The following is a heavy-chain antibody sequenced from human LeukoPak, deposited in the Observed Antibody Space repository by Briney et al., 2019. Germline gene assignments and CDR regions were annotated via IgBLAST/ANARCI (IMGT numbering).Heavy chain of an antibody. Sequence: GGSLRLSCAASGFTFSSYDMHWVRQAPGKGLEWVSAIGTAGDTYYPVSVKGRFTISRENAKNSLYLQMNSLRAGDTAVYYCARGGQGGFDYWGQGTLVTVSS. CDR1: GFTFSSYD. CDR2: IGTAGDT. D-gene: IGHD3-16*01. CDR3: ARGGQGGFDY. J-gene: IGHJ4*02. V-gene: IGHV3-13*01.